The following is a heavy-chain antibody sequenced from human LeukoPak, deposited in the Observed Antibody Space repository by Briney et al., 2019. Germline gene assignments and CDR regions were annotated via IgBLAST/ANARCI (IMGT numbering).Heavy chain of an antibody. CDR2: ISGSGDTT. V-gene: IGHV3-23*01. J-gene: IGHJ4*02. CDR1: GFTFRTYG. D-gene: IGHD3-22*01. CDR3: AKEKDSRGYFDY. Sequence: PGGSLRLSCAASGFTFRTYGIHWVRQAPGKGLEWVSAISGSGDTTYYADSVKGRFTISRDNSKNTLSLQMNSLRADDTAVYYCAKEKDSRGYFDYWGQGTLVTVSS.